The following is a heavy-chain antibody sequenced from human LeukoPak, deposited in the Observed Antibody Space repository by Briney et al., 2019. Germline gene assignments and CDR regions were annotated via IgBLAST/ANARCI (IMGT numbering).Heavy chain of an antibody. D-gene: IGHD3-10*01. CDR3: ARGSFGTHWYFDL. V-gene: IGHV3-23*01. J-gene: IGHJ2*01. Sequence: PGGSLRLSCAASGFTFSSYVMNWVRQAPGKGLEWVSYIADDSTATYYPDSVKGRFTISRDNSKNTLSLLMNSLRAEDTAVYYCARGSFGTHWYFDLWGRGTMVTVSS. CDR1: GFTFSSYV. CDR2: IADDSTAT.